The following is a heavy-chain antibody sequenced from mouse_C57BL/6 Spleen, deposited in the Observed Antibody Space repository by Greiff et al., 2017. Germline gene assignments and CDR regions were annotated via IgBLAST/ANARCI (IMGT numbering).Heavy chain of an antibody. D-gene: IGHD1-1*01. J-gene: IGHJ2*01. Sequence: EVKLMESGPELVKPGDSVKISCKASGYSFTGYFMNWVMQSHGKSLEWIGRINPYNGDTFYNQKFKGKATLTVDKSSSTAHMELRSLTSEDSAVYYCARRGAYYGSSSFDYWGQGTTLTVSS. V-gene: IGHV1-20*01. CDR3: ARRGAYYGSSSFDY. CDR1: GYSFTGYF. CDR2: INPYNGDT.